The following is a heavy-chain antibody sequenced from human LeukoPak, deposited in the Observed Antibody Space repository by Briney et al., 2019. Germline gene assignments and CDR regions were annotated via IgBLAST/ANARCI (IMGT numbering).Heavy chain of an antibody. V-gene: IGHV4-34*01. J-gene: IGHJ4*02. CDR1: GGSFSGYF. D-gene: IGHD2-2*01. CDR2: INHSGRT. Sequence: TCAXYGGSFSGYFWSWLRQPPGKGLEWLGEINHSGRTNYNPSLKSRVTISVDTSKNQFSLKLSSVTAADTAVYYCARHRYGSDTSCFGFWGQGTLVTVSS. CDR3: ARHRYGSDTSCFGF.